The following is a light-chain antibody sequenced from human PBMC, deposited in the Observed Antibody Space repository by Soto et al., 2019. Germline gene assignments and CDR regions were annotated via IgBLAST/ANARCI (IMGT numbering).Light chain of an antibody. Sequence: DIVLTQSPGTLSLSPGERATLSCRASQSVSCSYLAWYQQKPGQAPRLLIDGTSNRATGIPDRFSGSGSGTDFTLTISRLEPEDFAVYYCQQYGSSPWTFGQGTKVEFK. CDR2: GTS. J-gene: IGKJ1*01. V-gene: IGKV3-20*01. CDR3: QQYGSSPWT. CDR1: QSVSCSY.